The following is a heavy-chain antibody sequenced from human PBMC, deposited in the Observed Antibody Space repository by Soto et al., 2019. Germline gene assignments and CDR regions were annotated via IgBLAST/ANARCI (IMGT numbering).Heavy chain of an antibody. CDR1: GFTFSSYG. CDR2: IWYDGSNK. V-gene: IGHV3-33*01. J-gene: IGHJ6*02. D-gene: IGHD3-10*01. Sequence: QVQLVESGGGVVQPGRSLRLSCAASGFTFSSYGMHWVRQAPGKGLEWVAVIWYDGSNKYYADSVKGRFTISRDNSKNTLYLQMNSLRAEDTAVYYCARERMVRGAYSYYYGMDGWGQGTTVTVSS. CDR3: ARERMVRGAYSYYYGMDG.